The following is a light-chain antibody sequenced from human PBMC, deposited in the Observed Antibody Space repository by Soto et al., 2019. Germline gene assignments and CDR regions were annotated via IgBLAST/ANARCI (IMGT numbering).Light chain of an antibody. J-gene: IGLJ1*01. Sequence: QSALTQPASVSGSPGQSITISCTGTSSDVGAYNYVSWYQQQSGKAPKLMIHEVSNRPSGVSNRFSGSKSGNTASLTISGLQAEDEADYYCSSYTNSRACVFGIGTKLTVL. CDR2: EVS. CDR1: SSDVGAYNY. V-gene: IGLV2-14*01. CDR3: SSYTNSRACV.